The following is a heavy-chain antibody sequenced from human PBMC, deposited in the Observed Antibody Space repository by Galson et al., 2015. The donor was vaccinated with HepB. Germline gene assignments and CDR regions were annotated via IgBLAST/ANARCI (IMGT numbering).Heavy chain of an antibody. D-gene: IGHD4-17*01. CDR2: IHPKNGNT. V-gene: IGHV1-18*04. J-gene: IGHJ3*02. CDR1: GYTFTSYT. CDR3: ARTMTTNDAFDI. Sequence: SVKVSCKASGYTFTSYTIHWVRQAPGQGLEWMAWIHPKNGNTDYAQNLQDRVTVTTDTSTSTAYMELRSLRSDDTAVYYCARTMTTNDAFDIWGQGTMVTVS.